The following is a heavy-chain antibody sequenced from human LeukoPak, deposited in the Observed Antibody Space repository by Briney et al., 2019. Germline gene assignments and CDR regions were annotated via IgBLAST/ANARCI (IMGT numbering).Heavy chain of an antibody. Sequence: GGSLRLSCAASGFTFSSYAMNWVRQAPGKGLDWVSTINGSGGGAYYVDSVKGRFTISRDNSKNTLFLQMNSLRAEDTAVYYCAKAFHDNSGFDYWGQGTLVTVSS. D-gene: IGHD3-22*01. J-gene: IGHJ4*02. V-gene: IGHV3-23*01. CDR3: AKAFHDNSGFDY. CDR2: INGSGGGA. CDR1: GFTFSSYA.